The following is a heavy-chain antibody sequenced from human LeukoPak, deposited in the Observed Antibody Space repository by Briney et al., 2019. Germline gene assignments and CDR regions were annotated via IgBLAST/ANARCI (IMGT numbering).Heavy chain of an antibody. D-gene: IGHD3-10*01. CDR3: ARVRVLLWFGEVGAFDI. CDR2: ISSSGSTI. J-gene: IGHJ3*02. Sequence: PGGSLRLSCAASGFTFSSYEMNWVRQAPGKGLEWVSYISSSGSTIYYADSVKGRFTISRDNAKNSLYLQMNSLRAEDTAVYYCARVRVLLWFGEVGAFDIWGQGTMVTVSS. V-gene: IGHV3-48*03. CDR1: GFTFSSYE.